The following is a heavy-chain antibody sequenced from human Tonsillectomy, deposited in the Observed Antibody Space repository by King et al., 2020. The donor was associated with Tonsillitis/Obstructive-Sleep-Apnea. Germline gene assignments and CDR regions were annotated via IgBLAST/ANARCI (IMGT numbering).Heavy chain of an antibody. Sequence: VQLVQSGGGLVQPGGFLRLSCAASGFTFNSYAMSWVRQAPGKGLEWVSAISGSGGITYYADSVKGRFTVSRDNSKNTLYLQMNSLRAEDTAVYYCAKEGDYGDYASSGLDVWGKGTTVTVSS. V-gene: IGHV3-23*04. J-gene: IGHJ6*04. CDR2: ISGSGGIT. CDR1: GFTFNSYA. CDR3: AKEGDYGDYASSGLDV. D-gene: IGHD4-17*01.